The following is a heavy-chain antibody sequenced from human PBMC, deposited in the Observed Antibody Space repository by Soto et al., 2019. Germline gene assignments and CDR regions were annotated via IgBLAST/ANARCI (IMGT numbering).Heavy chain of an antibody. D-gene: IGHD6-6*01. CDR3: ARTEGGAARSQNWFDP. V-gene: IGHV6-1*01. Sequence: SQTLSLTCAISGDSVSSNSAAWNWIRQSPSRGLEWLGRTYYRSKWYNDYAASVKSRITINPDTSKNQFSLQLNSVTPEDTAVYYCARTEGGAARSQNWFDPWGQGTLVTVSS. CDR1: GDSVSSNSAA. J-gene: IGHJ5*02. CDR2: TYYRSKWYN.